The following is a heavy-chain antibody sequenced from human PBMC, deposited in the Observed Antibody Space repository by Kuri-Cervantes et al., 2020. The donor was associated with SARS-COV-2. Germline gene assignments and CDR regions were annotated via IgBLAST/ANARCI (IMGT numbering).Heavy chain of an antibody. Sequence: GESLKISCKTSGYSFNNYWIAWVRQMPGKGLEWMGIVYPGDSDTRYSPSFQGQVTISVDKSITTAYLQWTSLKASDTAVYSCARHDRGNDGGERSTTFEAYRPLDYWGQGTLVTVSS. CDR3: ARHDRGNDGGERSTTFEAYRPLDY. V-gene: IGHV5-51*01. CDR2: VYPGDSDT. CDR1: GYSFNNYW. J-gene: IGHJ4*02. D-gene: IGHD2/OR15-2a*01.